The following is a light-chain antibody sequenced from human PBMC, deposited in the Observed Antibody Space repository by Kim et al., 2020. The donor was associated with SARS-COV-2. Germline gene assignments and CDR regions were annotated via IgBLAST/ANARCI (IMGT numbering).Light chain of an antibody. CDR2: QTS. CDR1: QAVRGTY. Sequence: SVLTQSPGTLSLSPGGRATLSCRVSQAVRGTYLAWYQQKPGQAPRLLIYQTSFRAADIPDRFSGSGSGTDFTLTISRLEPEGSAVYYCQQYGRSPYTFGQGTKLEI. CDR3: QQYGRSPYT. V-gene: IGKV3-20*01. J-gene: IGKJ2*01.